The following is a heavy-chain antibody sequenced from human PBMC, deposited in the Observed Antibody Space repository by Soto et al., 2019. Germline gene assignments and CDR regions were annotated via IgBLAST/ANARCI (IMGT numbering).Heavy chain of an antibody. CDR3: ARDQGWEQRVYDFDI. CDR2: ISYDGSNK. CDR1: GFTFSSYA. J-gene: IGHJ3*02. D-gene: IGHD1-26*01. Sequence: PGGSLRLSCAASGFTFSSYAMHWVRQAPGKGLEWVAVISYDGSNKYYADSVKGRFTISRDNSKNTLYLQMNSLRAEDTAVYYCARDQGWEQRVYDFDIWGQGTMVTVAS. V-gene: IGHV3-30-3*01.